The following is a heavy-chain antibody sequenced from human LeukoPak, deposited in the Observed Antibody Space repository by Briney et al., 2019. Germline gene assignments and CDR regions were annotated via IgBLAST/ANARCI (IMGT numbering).Heavy chain of an antibody. CDR1: GGSISSYY. CDR2: IYSSGST. D-gene: IGHD5-24*01. J-gene: IGHJ4*02. Sequence: PSETLSLTCTVSGGSISSYYWSWIRQPPGKGLEWIGYIYSSGSTNYNLSLKSRVTISVDTSKNQFSLRLSSVTAADTAVYYCARSRMATTIAVDYWGQGTLVTVSS. V-gene: IGHV4-59*01. CDR3: ARSRMATTIAVDY.